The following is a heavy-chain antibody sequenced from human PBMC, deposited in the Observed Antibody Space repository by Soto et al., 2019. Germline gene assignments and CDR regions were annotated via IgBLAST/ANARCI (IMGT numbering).Heavy chain of an antibody. J-gene: IGHJ5*02. V-gene: IGHV1-18*01. CDR2: ISVYTGKT. CDR1: GYTFSSYG. Sequence: QVQLVQSGAEVKKPGASVKVSCKPSGYTFSSYGLTWVRQAPGQGLEWMGWISVYTGKTNYAQKFQGGVTITTDTSTVYMELRNLRSDDTAVYYCARDLGTDLGGTSGWFDPWGQGTLVTVSS. D-gene: IGHD1-1*01. CDR3: ARDLGTDLGGTSGWFDP.